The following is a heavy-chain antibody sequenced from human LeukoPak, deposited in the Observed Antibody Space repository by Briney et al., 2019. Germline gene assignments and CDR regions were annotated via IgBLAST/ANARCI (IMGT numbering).Heavy chain of an antibody. J-gene: IGHJ6*03. D-gene: IGHD2-8*01. CDR3: AKDRCSNGVGCYYYYMDV. Sequence: GGSLRLSCAASRFTFSSYGMHWVRQAPGKGLEWVAYIQNDGSNEQYADSVKGRFSISRDSSKNILYLQMSSLRAEDTAVYYCAKDRCSNGVGCYYYYMDVWGKGTTVTISS. CDR1: RFTFSSYG. V-gene: IGHV3-30*02. CDR2: IQNDGSNE.